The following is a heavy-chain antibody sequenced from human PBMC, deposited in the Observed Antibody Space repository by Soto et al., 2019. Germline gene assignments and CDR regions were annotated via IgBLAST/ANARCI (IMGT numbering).Heavy chain of an antibody. D-gene: IGHD3-9*01. CDR3: ATIRPYYDILTGYFGDYFDY. CDR1: GYTLTELS. Sequence: RASVKVSCKVSGYTLTELSMHWVRQAPGKGLEWMGGFDPEDGETIYAQKFQGRVAMTEDTSTDTAYMELSSLRSEDTAVYYCATIRPYYDILTGYFGDYFDYWGQGTLVTVS. J-gene: IGHJ4*02. V-gene: IGHV1-24*01. CDR2: FDPEDGET.